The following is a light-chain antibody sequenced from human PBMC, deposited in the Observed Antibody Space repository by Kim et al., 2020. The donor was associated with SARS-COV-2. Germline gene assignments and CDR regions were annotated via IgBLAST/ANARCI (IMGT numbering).Light chain of an antibody. J-gene: IGKJ1*01. V-gene: IGKV3-20*01. CDR2: GAS. CDR3: QQYGSLPWT. Sequence: PGERATLSCGASQSVRSNYLAWYQQKPGQAPRLLIYGASSRATGIPDRFSGSGSGTDFTLTIIRLEPEDFAVYYCQQYGSLPWTFAQGTKVE. CDR1: QSVRSNY.